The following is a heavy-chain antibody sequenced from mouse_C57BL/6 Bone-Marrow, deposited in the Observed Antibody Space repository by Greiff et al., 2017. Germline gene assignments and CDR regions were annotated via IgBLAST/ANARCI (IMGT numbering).Heavy chain of an antibody. J-gene: IGHJ2*01. Sequence: QVTLKECGPGILQPSQTLSLTCYFSGFSLSTFGMGVGWIRQPSGTGLEWLAHIWWDDDKYYNPALKSRLTISKDTSKKQLFLQIANVDTADTATYYCARITGWGYFDYWGQGTTLTVSS. CDR3: ARITGWGYFDY. D-gene: IGHD4-1*01. CDR2: IWWDDDK. V-gene: IGHV8-8*01. CDR1: GFSLSTFGMG.